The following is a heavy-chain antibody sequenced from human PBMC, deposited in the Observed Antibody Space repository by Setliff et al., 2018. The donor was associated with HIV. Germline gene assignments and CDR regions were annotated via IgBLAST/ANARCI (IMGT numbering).Heavy chain of an antibody. CDR2: IYHSGRT. Sequence: SETLSLTCTVSGGSISSHYWSWIRQPPGKGLDWIGSIYHSGRTYYNPSLKSRVTISVDTSKNQFSLKLTSVTAADTAVYYCARDQPQDYDSLTGYYTGRYFDYWGRGTLVTVSS. CDR3: ARDQPQDYDSLTGYYTGRYFDY. J-gene: IGHJ4*02. V-gene: IGHV4-59*11. D-gene: IGHD3-9*01. CDR1: GGSISSHY.